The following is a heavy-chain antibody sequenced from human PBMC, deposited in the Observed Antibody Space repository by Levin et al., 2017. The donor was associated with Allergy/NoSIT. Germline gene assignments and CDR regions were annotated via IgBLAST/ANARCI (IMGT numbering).Heavy chain of an antibody. CDR3: ARDGTYYDFWSSWGMDV. CDR2: ISSSSSTI. D-gene: IGHD3-3*01. Sequence: GESLKISCAASGFTFSSYSMNWVRQAPGKGLEWVSYISSSSSTIYYADSVKGRFTISRDNAKNSLYLQMNSLRAEDTAVYYCARDGTYYDFWSSWGMDVWGQGTTVTVSS. V-gene: IGHV3-48*01. J-gene: IGHJ6*02. CDR1: GFTFSSYS.